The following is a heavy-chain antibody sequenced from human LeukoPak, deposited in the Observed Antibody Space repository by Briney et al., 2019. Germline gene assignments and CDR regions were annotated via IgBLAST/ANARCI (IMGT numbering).Heavy chain of an antibody. D-gene: IGHD4-23*01. CDR2: ISSSSGPI. CDR3: TRDKTGNYYLDY. J-gene: IGHJ4*02. Sequence: PGRCLRLSCAASGFTFSFYSMNWVRQAPGKGMEWVSYISSSSGPIYYADSVKGRFTISRDNAKNSLYLQMNSLRDEDTAVYYCTRDKTGNYYLDYWGQGTLVTVSS. CDR1: GFTFSFYS. V-gene: IGHV3-48*02.